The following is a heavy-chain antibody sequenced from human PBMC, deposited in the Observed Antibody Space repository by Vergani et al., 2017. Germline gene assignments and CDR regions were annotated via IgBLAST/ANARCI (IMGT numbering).Heavy chain of an antibody. D-gene: IGHD2/OR15-2a*01. J-gene: IGHJ6*02. CDR1: GFTFSSHA. Sequence: EVQLLQSEGAVVQPGGSLRLSCVASGFTFSSHAMSWVRQGHGQGLEWVSSIKNTGDSTHYADSVKGRFTISRDNSKNTLYLEMNSLRAEDTAIYYCAKARDPNSKGRNCYSYYYGLDLWGQGTTVTVSS. CDR3: AKARDPNSKGRNCYSYYYGLDL. V-gene: IGHV3-23*01. CDR2: IKNTGDST.